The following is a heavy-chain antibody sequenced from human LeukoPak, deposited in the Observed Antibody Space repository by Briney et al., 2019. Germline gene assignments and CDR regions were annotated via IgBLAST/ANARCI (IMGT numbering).Heavy chain of an antibody. CDR1: GGSVSSASNY. CDR2: MYYSGST. J-gene: IGHJ4*02. V-gene: IGHV4-61*01. CDR3: ARDPGYCSGGSCGNFDY. Sequence: TSETLSLTCTVSGGSVSSASNYWSWIRQPPGKGLEWIGYMYYSGSTSYYPSLKSRVTISADTSKNQFSLKLSSVTAADTAVYYCARDPGYCSGGSCGNFDYWGQGTLVTVSS. D-gene: IGHD2-15*01.